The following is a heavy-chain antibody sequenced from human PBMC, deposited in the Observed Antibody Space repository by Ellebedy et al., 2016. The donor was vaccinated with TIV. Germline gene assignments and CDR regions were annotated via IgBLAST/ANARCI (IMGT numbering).Heavy chain of an antibody. D-gene: IGHD6-19*01. CDR3: AKGDLVAGAGEC. J-gene: IGHJ1*01. CDR1: GFTFTNYA. CDR2: ISGSGGST. Sequence: GESLKISXVASGFTFTNYAMGWVRQAPGKGLEWVSLISGSGGSTYYADSVKGRFTISRDNSKNTLYLLMNSLRADDTAVYYCAKGDLVAGAGECWGQGTLVTVSS. V-gene: IGHV3-23*01.